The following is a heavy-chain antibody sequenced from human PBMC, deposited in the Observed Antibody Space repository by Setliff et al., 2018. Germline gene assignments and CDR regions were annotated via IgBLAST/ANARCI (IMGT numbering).Heavy chain of an antibody. CDR1: GFTFSTYW. V-gene: IGHV3-7*01. D-gene: IGHD6-25*01. CDR3: VRDTTSGWMLTN. CDR2: IKQDGSEK. Sequence: GGSLRLSCAASGFTFSTYWMSWVRQAPGKGLEWVANIKQDGSEKYYVDSVKGRFSISRDNAKNSLYLQMNSLRAEDTAVYYCVRDTTSGWMLTNWGQGMLVTVSS. J-gene: IGHJ4*02.